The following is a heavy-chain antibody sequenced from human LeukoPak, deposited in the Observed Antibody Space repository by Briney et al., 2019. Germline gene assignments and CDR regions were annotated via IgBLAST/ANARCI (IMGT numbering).Heavy chain of an antibody. CDR3: AREVRRAGRSEKSDY. Sequence: ASVKVSCKASGYTFISYGISWVRQAPGQGLEWMGWISAYNGHTNYAQKLQGRVTMTTDTSTNTAYMELRSLRSDDTAVYYCAREVRRAGRSEKSDYWGQGTLVTVSS. D-gene: IGHD1-1*01. CDR2: ISAYNGHT. CDR1: GYTFISYG. V-gene: IGHV1-18*04. J-gene: IGHJ4*02.